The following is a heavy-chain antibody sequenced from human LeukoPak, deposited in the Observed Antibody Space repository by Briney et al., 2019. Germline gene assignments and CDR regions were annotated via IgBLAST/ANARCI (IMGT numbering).Heavy chain of an antibody. D-gene: IGHD3-22*01. CDR3: ARYMDYYDSSGFDY. CDR1: GFTFSSYW. V-gene: IGHV3-7*01. CDR2: IKQDGSEK. J-gene: IGHJ4*02. Sequence: PGGSRRLSCAASGFTFSSYWMSWVRQAPGKGLEWVANIKQDGSEKDYVDSVKGRFTISRDNAKNSLYLQMNSLRAEDTAVYYCARYMDYYDSSGFDYWGQGTLVTVSS.